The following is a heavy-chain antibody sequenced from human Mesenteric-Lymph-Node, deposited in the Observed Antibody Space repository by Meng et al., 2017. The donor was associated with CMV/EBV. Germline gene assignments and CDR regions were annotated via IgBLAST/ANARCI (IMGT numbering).Heavy chain of an antibody. CDR2: IYYSGST. Sequence: GSLRLSCSVSDDSISSYYWSWTRQPPGKGLEWIGYIYYSGSTNYNPSLKSRVTMSVDTSKNQFSLKLSSVTAADTAVYYCARNIWGSSGSWTYDYWGQGTLVTVSS. D-gene: IGHD3-22*01. CDR3: ARNIWGSSGSWTYDY. CDR1: DDSISSYY. V-gene: IGHV4-59*01. J-gene: IGHJ4*02.